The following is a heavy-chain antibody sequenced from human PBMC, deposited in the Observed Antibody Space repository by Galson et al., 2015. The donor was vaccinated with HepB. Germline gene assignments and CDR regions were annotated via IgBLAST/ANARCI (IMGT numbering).Heavy chain of an antibody. Sequence: ETLSLTCTVSGGSISSYYWSWIRQPPGKGLEWIGYIYYSGSTNYNPSLKSLVTISVDTSKNQFSLKLSSVTAADTAVYYCARDVGSGSWGQGTLVTVSS. D-gene: IGHD1-26*01. CDR1: GGSISSYY. V-gene: IGHV4-59*01. CDR3: ARDVGSGS. J-gene: IGHJ4*02. CDR2: IYYSGST.